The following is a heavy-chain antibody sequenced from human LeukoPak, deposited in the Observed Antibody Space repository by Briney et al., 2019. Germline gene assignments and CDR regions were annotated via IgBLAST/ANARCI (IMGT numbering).Heavy chain of an antibody. J-gene: IGHJ5*02. CDR3: AGLRSSNDNWFDP. D-gene: IGHD5-24*01. CDR2: ISAYNGNT. Sequence: ATVKVSCKASGYTFTSYGISWVRQAPGQGLEWMGWISAYNGNTNYAQKLQGRVTMTTDTSTSTAYMELRSLRSDDTAVYYCAGLRSSNDNWFDPWGQGTLVTVSS. CDR1: GYTFTSYG. V-gene: IGHV1-18*01.